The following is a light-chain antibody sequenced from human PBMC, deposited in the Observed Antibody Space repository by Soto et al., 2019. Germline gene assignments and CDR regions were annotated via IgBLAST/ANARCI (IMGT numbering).Light chain of an antibody. CDR2: DVS. Sequence: QSVLTQPPSASGSPGQSVTISCTGTSSDVGGYNYVSWYQQHPGKAPKLMIYDVSKRPSGVPDRFSGSKSGNTASLTISGLQAEDEADYYCTSYAGSNNPVFVPVSKV. J-gene: IGLJ1*01. CDR3: TSYAGSNNPV. V-gene: IGLV2-8*01. CDR1: SSDVGGYNY.